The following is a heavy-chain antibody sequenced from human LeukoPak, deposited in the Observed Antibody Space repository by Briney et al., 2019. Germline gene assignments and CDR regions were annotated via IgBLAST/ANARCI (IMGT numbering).Heavy chain of an antibody. CDR3: ATWGAGSRPWKDY. CDR2: IYYSGST. Sequence: SETLSLTCTVSGGSISSSSYYWGWIRQPPGKGLEWIGSIYYSGSTYYNPSLKSRVTISVDASNNQFSLKLSSVTAADTAVYYCATWGAGSRPWKDYWGQGTLVTVSS. CDR1: GGSISSSSYY. D-gene: IGHD6-19*01. V-gene: IGHV4-39*07. J-gene: IGHJ4*02.